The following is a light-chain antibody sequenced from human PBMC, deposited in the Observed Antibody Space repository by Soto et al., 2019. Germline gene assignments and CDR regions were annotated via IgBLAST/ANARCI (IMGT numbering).Light chain of an antibody. J-gene: IGLJ1*01. CDR2: EVS. CDR1: SSDIGGYNY. V-gene: IGLV2-14*01. Sequence: QSVLTQPASVSGSPGQSITISCTGTSSDIGGYNYVSWYQQHPGKAPKLMIYEVSNRPSGVSNRFSGSKSGNTASLTISGLQADDEADYYCCSYTSSSTLVFGTGTQLTVL. CDR3: CSYTSSSTLV.